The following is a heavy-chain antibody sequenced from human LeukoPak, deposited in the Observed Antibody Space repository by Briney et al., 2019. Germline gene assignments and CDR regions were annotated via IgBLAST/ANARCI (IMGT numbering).Heavy chain of an antibody. D-gene: IGHD4-23*01. CDR1: EFTFSSYA. Sequence: GGSLRLSCAASEFTFSSYAMHWVRQAPDKGLEWVTLISYDGSNKDYADSVKGRFTISRDNSKNSLYMQMNSLRGEDTAVYYCARGATVVTPCDYWGQGTLVTVSS. CDR3: ARGATVVTPCDY. V-gene: IGHV3-30*01. CDR2: ISYDGSNK. J-gene: IGHJ4*02.